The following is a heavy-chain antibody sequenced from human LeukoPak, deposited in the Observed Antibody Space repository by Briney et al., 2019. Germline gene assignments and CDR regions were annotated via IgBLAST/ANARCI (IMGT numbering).Heavy chain of an antibody. CDR1: GFTFSNYP. CDR3: ARGRDDSSGYLIYYFDY. J-gene: IGHJ4*02. V-gene: IGHV3-30*04. CDR2: ISYDGSNT. D-gene: IGHD3-22*01. Sequence: PGRSLRLSCAASGFTFSNYPMHWVHQAPGKGLEWVAVISYDGSNTDYADSVKGRFTISRDNSKNTLYLQMNSLRAEDTAVYYCARGRDDSSGYLIYYFDYWGQGTLVTVSS.